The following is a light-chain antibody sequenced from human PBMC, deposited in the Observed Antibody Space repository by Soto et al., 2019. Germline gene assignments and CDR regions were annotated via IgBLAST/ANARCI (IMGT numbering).Light chain of an antibody. J-gene: IGLJ3*02. CDR1: SSNLGAGYD. CDR3: QASDYSLTASV. CDR2: GNR. Sequence: QSVLTQPPSVSGAPGQRVTISCTGNSSNLGAGYDVHWYQQLPGAAPKLVIFGNRNRPSGIPERFSGSKSGTSASRAITGLQAEYEADYYCQASDYSLTASVFGGGTKLTVL. V-gene: IGLV1-40*01.